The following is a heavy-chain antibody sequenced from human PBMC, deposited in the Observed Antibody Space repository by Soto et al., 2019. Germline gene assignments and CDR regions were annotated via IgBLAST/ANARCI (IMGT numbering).Heavy chain of an antibody. D-gene: IGHD5-18*01. CDR1: GFTGFTFDKYW. CDR2: INSDGSTT. V-gene: IGHV3-74*01. CDR3: ARDRGYSYDY. J-gene: IGHJ4*02. Sequence: EVQLVESGGGLVQPGGSLRLSCAASGFTGFTFDKYWMHWVRQAPGKGLVWVSHINSDGSTTTYADSVKGRFTISRDNAKNTLYLQMNSLTAEDTAVYYCARDRGYSYDYGGQGTLVTVSS.